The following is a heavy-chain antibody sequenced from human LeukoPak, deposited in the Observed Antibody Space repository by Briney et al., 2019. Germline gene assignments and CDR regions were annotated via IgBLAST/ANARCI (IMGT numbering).Heavy chain of an antibody. CDR3: ARDGGYDSSGYSLPDAFDI. CDR2: ISSSSSYI. V-gene: IGHV3-21*01. D-gene: IGHD3-22*01. Sequence: PGGSLRLSCAASGFTFSSYSMNWVRQAPGKGLEWVSSISSSSSYIYYADSVKGRFTISRANAKNSLYLQMNSLRAEATAVYYCARDGGYDSSGYSLPDAFDIWGQGTMVTVSS. CDR1: GFTFSSYS. J-gene: IGHJ3*02.